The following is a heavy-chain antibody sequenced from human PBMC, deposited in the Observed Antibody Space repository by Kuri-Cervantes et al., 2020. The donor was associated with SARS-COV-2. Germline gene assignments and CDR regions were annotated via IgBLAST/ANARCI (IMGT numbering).Heavy chain of an antibody. CDR1: GYTFTSYD. V-gene: IGHV1-8*01. Sequence: ASVKVSCKASGYTFTSYDINWVRQATGQGLEWMGWMNPNSGNTGYAQKFRGRVTMTRNTSISTAYMELSSLRSEDTAVYYCARVPCSSTSCYPYYYYGMDVWGQGTTVTVSS. CDR3: ARVPCSSTSCYPYYYYGMDV. CDR2: MNPNSGNT. D-gene: IGHD2-2*01. J-gene: IGHJ6*02.